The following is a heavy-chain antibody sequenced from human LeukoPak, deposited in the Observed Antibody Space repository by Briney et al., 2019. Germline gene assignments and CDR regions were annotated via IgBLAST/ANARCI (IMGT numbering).Heavy chain of an antibody. V-gene: IGHV1-18*04. D-gene: IGHD2-2*01. J-gene: IGHJ4*02. CDR3: ARDAGSYCSSTICFDY. Sequence: ASVKVSCKASGYTFTSYGISWVRQAPGQGLEWMGWISTYNDITKYVQKLQDRVTMTTDTSTSTAYMELRSLRSDDTAVYYCARDAGSYCSSTICFDYWGQGTLVTVSS. CDR2: ISTYNDIT. CDR1: GYTFTSYG.